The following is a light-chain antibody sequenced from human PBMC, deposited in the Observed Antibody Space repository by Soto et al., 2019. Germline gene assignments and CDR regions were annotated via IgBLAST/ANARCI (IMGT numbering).Light chain of an antibody. CDR2: GAS. CDR1: QSISTW. CDR3: QHYFTYPWT. J-gene: IGKJ1*01. Sequence: DIQMTQSPSTLSASVGDRVNITCRASQSISTWLTWYQQKPGKDPKVLIYGASSLESGGPSRLSGSGSGTEFTFTVTSLRPGDSATCYYQHYFTYPWTFGQGTKVDIK. V-gene: IGKV1-5*01.